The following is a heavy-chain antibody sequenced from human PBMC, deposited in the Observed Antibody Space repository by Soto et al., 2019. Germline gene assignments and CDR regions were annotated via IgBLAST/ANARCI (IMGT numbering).Heavy chain of an antibody. Sequence: EVQLAESGGGLAQPGGSLRLSCAASVFTLSGYAMDWVRQAPGKGLEYVSGISSNGVGTYYANSVPGRFTISRDNSKNTVYLQMGSLRPEDMAVYYCARRARQDFYYMDVWGKGTTVTVSS. CDR2: ISSNGVGT. J-gene: IGHJ6*03. CDR3: ARRARQDFYYMDV. D-gene: IGHD6-6*01. CDR1: VFTLSGYA. V-gene: IGHV3-64*01.